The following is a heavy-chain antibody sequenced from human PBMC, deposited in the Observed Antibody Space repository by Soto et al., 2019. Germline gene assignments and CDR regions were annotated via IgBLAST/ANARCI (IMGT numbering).Heavy chain of an antibody. Sequence: VGSLRLSCVASGFSFSDYYMSWIRQAPGKGLEWVSYISFSVSPIYYADSVKGRFTISRDNAKNSLYLQMNSLRAEDTAVYHCARDIEPPGLFFDYWGQGTLVTVSS. CDR3: ARDIEPPGLFFDY. CDR2: ISFSVSPI. J-gene: IGHJ4*02. CDR1: GFSFSDYY. D-gene: IGHD6-13*01. V-gene: IGHV3-11*01.